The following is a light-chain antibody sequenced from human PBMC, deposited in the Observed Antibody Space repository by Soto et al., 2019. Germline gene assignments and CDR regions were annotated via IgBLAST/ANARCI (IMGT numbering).Light chain of an antibody. Sequence: QSVLTQPPSVSGSPGQSITISCTGTSGDVGSYNRVSWYQQHPGKAPKLMIYEINNRPSGVPNRFSGSKSGNTASLTVSGLQAEDEADYYCSSFASINKFPCVFGTGTKVTVL. CDR2: EIN. CDR1: SGDVGSYNR. CDR3: SSFASINKFPCV. V-gene: IGLV2-8*01. J-gene: IGLJ1*01.